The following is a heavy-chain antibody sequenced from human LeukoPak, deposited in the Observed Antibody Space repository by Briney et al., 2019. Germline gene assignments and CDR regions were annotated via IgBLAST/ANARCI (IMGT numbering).Heavy chain of an antibody. Sequence: PGGSLRLSCAASGFTFDDYAMHWVRQAPGKGLEWVSGISWNSGGIAYADSVKGRFIISRDNAKNSLYLQMNSLRLEDTALYYCAKDSPWGGDAFDVWGQGTMVTVSA. CDR2: ISWNSGGI. J-gene: IGHJ3*01. D-gene: IGHD3-16*01. CDR3: AKDSPWGGDAFDV. V-gene: IGHV3-9*01. CDR1: GFTFDDYA.